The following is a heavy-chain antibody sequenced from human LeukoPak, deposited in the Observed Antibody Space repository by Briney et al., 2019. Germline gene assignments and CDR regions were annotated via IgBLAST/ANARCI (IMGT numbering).Heavy chain of an antibody. J-gene: IGHJ4*02. CDR1: GGSIRSGGYY. D-gene: IGHD5-24*01. Sequence: SETLSLTCTVSGGSIRSGGYYWSWIRQHPGKGLEWIGYIHYSGTTYYKPSLKSRVIISVDTSKNQFSLELSSVTAGDTAVYFCARAVKRDGYDASYNFDYWGQGTLVTVPS. V-gene: IGHV4-31*03. CDR2: IHYSGTT. CDR3: ARAVKRDGYDASYNFDY.